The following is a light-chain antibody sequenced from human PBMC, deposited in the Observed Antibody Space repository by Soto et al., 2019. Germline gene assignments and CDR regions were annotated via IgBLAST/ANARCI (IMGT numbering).Light chain of an antibody. CDR3: QQYNNWPPIT. CDR2: DAA. J-gene: IGKJ5*01. V-gene: IGKV3-15*01. CDR1: QSVSSH. Sequence: EIVMTQSPATLSLSPGERATLSCSASQSVSSHLAWYQQKPGQAPRLLIYDAASRATGIPARLSGSGSGTEFTITISSMQSEDFAVYYCQQYNNWPPITFGQGTRMEIK.